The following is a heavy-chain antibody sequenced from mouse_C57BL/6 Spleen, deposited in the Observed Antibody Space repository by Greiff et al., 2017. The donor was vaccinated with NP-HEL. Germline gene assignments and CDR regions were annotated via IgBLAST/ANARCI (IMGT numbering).Heavy chain of an antibody. V-gene: IGHV1-82*01. J-gene: IGHJ1*03. Sequence: VQLQQSGPELVKPGASVKISCKASGYAFSSSWMNWVKQRPGKGLEWIGRIYPGDGDTNYNGKFKGKATLTADKSSSTAYMQLSSLTSEDSAVYFCARSRGGSYWYFDVWGTGTTVTVSS. CDR3: ARSRGGSYWYFDV. CDR1: GYAFSSSW. CDR2: IYPGDGDT.